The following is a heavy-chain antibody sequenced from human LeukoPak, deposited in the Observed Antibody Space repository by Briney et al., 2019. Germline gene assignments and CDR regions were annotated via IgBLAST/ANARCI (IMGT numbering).Heavy chain of an antibody. CDR3: ATHVKGIAAAGSRWFDP. Sequence: SETLSLTCTVSGGSISSYYWSWIRQPPGKGLEWIGYIYYSGSTNYNPSLKSRVTISVDTSKNQFSLKLSSVTAADTAVYYCATHVKGIAAAGSRWFDPWGQGTLVTVSS. J-gene: IGHJ5*02. CDR2: IYYSGST. CDR1: GGSISSYY. D-gene: IGHD6-13*01. V-gene: IGHV4-59*08.